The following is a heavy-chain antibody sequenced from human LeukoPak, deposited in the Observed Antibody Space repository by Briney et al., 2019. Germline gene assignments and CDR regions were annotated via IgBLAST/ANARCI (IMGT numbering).Heavy chain of an antibody. Sequence: SVKVSCKLSAGTFSSYAISWVRQPPEQGLEWMGGIIPIFGTANYAQKFQGRVTITADESTSTAYMELSSLRSEDTAVYYCARYYGSGSSNWFDPWGQGTLVTVSS. D-gene: IGHD3-10*01. J-gene: IGHJ5*02. CDR2: IIPIFGTA. V-gene: IGHV1-69*13. CDR3: ARYYGSGSSNWFDP. CDR1: AGTFSSYA.